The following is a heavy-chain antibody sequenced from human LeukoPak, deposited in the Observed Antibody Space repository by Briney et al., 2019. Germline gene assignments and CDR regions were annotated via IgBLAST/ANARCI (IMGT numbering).Heavy chain of an antibody. CDR2: ISSSGGST. CDR1: GFPFSSYA. Sequence: GGSLRLSCSASGFPFSSYAIHWVRQAPGKGLEYISVISSSGGSTYYADSLKGRFTISRDNSKNTVYLQMSSLTPEDTAVYYCARVKGGDGYNVVYFDYWGQGTLVTVSS. CDR3: ARVKGGDGYNVVYFDY. V-gene: IGHV3-64D*09. D-gene: IGHD5-24*01. J-gene: IGHJ4*02.